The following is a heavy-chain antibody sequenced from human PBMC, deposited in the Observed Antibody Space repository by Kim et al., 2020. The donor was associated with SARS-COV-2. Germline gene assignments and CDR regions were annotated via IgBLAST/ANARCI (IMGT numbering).Heavy chain of an antibody. D-gene: IGHD7-27*01. CDR2: T. V-gene: IGHV4-59*01. CDR3: ARDAGDEAFDY. Sequence: TNHTPSLKSRVPISVDTSKNQFSLKLSSVTAADTAVYYCARDAGDEAFDYWGQGTLVTVSS. J-gene: IGHJ4*02.